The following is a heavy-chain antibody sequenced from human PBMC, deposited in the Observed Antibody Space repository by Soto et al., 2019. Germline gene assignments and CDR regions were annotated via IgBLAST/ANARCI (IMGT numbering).Heavy chain of an antibody. D-gene: IGHD2-2*01. CDR2: IYHRGST. Sequence: SETLSLTCAASGGSISSGGYSWSWIRQPPGKGREWIGYIYHRGSTYYNPSLKSRVTISVDRSKNQFSLKLSSVAAADTAVYYCARGVGYCSSTSCYINWFDPWGQGTLVTVSS. CDR3: ARGVGYCSSTSCYINWFDP. V-gene: IGHV4-30-2*01. J-gene: IGHJ5*02. CDR1: GGSISSGGYS.